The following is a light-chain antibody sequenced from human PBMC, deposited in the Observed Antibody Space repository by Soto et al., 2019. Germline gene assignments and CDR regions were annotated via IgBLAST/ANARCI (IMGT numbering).Light chain of an antibody. CDR3: QHYNSFPLT. CDR2: KAS. J-gene: IGKJ2*01. Sequence: DIQMTQSPSTLSASIADRVTITCRASQSISNWLAWYQQKPGKAPKLLIYKASSLESGVPSRFSGSGSGTEFTLTISSLQHDDFATYYWQHYNSFPLTFGQGTKLEI. V-gene: IGKV1-5*03. CDR1: QSISNW.